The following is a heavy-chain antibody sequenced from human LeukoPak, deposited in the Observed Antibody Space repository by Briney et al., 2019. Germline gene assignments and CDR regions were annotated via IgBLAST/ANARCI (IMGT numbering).Heavy chain of an antibody. CDR1: GFSFSGSV. CDR2: TSSSSAYT. Sequence: GGSLRLSCAASGFSFSGSVIHWVRQAPGKGLEWVSSTSSSSAYTFYAESGKGRFTISRDNAKNTLYLQMNSLRAEDTAVYYCARRIAAAAAPYYFDYWGQGTLVTVSS. CDR3: ARRIAAAAAPYYFDY. V-gene: IGHV3-21*01. J-gene: IGHJ4*02. D-gene: IGHD6-13*01.